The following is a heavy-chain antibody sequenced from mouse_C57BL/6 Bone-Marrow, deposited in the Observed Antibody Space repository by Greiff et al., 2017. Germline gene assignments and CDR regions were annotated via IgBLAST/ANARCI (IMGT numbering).Heavy chain of an antibody. Sequence: EVKLVESGGGLVKPGGSLKLSCAASGFTFSSYAMSWVRQTPEKRLEWVATISGGGSYTYYPDNVKGRFTISRDNAKNNLYLQMSHLKSEDTAMYYCARGDDYGEGLAYWGQGTLVSVSA. CDR2: ISGGGSYT. V-gene: IGHV5-4*03. CDR3: ARGDDYGEGLAY. CDR1: GFTFSSYA. D-gene: IGHD2-4*01. J-gene: IGHJ3*01.